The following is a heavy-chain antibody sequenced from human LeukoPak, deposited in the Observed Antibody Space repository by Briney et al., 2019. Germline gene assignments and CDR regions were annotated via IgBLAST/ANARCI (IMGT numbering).Heavy chain of an antibody. V-gene: IGHV4-39*07. CDR2: MYYSGNT. Sequence: SETLSLTCTVSGGSISSSSNYWGWIRQPPGKGLEGVGSMYYSGNTYYNPSLKSRVTVSVDTSKNQFSLKLSSVTAADTAVYYCARLAKSSSWYGPYYFDYWGQGTLVTVSS. D-gene: IGHD6-13*01. CDR3: ARLAKSSSWYGPYYFDY. J-gene: IGHJ4*02. CDR1: GGSISSSSNY.